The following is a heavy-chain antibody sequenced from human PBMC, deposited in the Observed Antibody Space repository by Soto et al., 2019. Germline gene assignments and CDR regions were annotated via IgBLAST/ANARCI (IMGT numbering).Heavy chain of an antibody. CDR2: IYYSGST. V-gene: IGHV4-30-4*01. CDR1: GGSISSGDYY. J-gene: IGHJ5*02. Sequence: SETLSLTCTVSGGSISSGDYYWSWILQPPGKGLEWIGYIYYSGSTYYNPSLKSRVTISVDTSKNQFSLKLSSVTAADTAVYYCARYSGYEGLRFYPWGQGTLVTVSS. CDR3: ARYSGYEGLRFYP. D-gene: IGHD5-12*01.